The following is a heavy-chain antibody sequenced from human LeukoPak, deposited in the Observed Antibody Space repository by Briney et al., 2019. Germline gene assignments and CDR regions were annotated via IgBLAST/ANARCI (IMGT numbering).Heavy chain of an antibody. CDR1: GGTFSSYA. CDR2: IIPIFGTA. D-gene: IGHD3-10*01. CDR3: ARYHTWGVALFDY. J-gene: IGHJ4*02. V-gene: IGHV1-69*01. Sequence: VKVSCKASGGTFSSYAISWVRQAPGQGLEWMGGIIPIFGTANYAQKFQGRVTITADESTSTAYMEPSSLRSEDTAVYYCARYHTWGVALFDYWGQGTLVTVSS.